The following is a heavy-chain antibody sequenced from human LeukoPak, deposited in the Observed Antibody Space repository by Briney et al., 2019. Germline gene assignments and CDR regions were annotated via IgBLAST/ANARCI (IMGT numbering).Heavy chain of an antibody. CDR3: ARSIAARFRWFDP. Sequence: GGSLRLSCAASGFTFSSYWMSWVRQAPGKGLEWVANTKQDGSEKYYVDSVKGRFTISRDNAKNSLYLQMNSLRAEDTAVYYCARSIAARFRWFDPWGQGTLVTVSS. D-gene: IGHD6-6*01. J-gene: IGHJ5*02. CDR2: TKQDGSEK. V-gene: IGHV3-7*01. CDR1: GFTFSSYW.